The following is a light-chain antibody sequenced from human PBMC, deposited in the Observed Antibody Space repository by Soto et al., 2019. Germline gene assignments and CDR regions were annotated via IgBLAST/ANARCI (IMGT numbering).Light chain of an antibody. CDR2: EVH. J-gene: IGLJ1*01. V-gene: IGLV2-23*02. CDR1: SSDVGSYNF. Sequence: QSALTQPASGSGSPGQSITISCTGTSSDVGSYNFVSWYQQHPGKAPKLMIYEVHKRPSGVSDRFSGSKSGNTASLTISGLQAEDEADYYCYSYAGSSTVVFGTGTKVTVL. CDR3: YSYAGSSTVV.